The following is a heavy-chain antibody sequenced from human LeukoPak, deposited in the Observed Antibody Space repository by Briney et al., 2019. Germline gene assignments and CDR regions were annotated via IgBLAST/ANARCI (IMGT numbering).Heavy chain of an antibody. J-gene: IGHJ5*02. Sequence: SETLSLTCAVSGGSISSTNWWSWVRPPPGKGLEWIGEIYYTGNTNYNPSLKSRITISVDKSKNQFSLNLNSVTAADTAVYYCARVGSSSRLGVDPWGRGILVTVSS. CDR2: IYYTGNT. CDR3: ARVGSSSRLGVDP. D-gene: IGHD3-16*01. CDR1: GGSISSTNW. V-gene: IGHV4-4*02.